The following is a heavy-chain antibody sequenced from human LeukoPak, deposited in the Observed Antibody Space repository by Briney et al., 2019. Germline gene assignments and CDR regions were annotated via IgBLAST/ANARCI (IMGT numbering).Heavy chain of an antibody. CDR3: ARGDGIAVAGRFDY. J-gene: IGHJ4*02. Sequence: SQTLSLTCAISGDSVSSNSAAWNWIRQSPSRGLEWLGRTYYRSKWYNDYAVSVKSRITINPDPSKNQFSLQLNSVTPEDTAVYCCARGDGIAVAGRFDYWGQGTLVTVSS. V-gene: IGHV6-1*01. D-gene: IGHD6-19*01. CDR2: TYYRSKWYN. CDR1: GDSVSSNSAA.